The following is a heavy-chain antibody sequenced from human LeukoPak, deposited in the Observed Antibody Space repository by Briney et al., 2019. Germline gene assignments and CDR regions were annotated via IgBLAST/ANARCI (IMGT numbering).Heavy chain of an antibody. V-gene: IGHV3-11*01. CDR2: ISSSGSTI. CDR1: GFTFSDYY. Sequence: GGSLRLSCAASGFTFSDYYMSWIRQAPGKRLEWVWYISSSGSTIYYADSVKGRFTISRDNAKNSLYLQMNSLRAEDTAVYYCARPDSSSRIYYYYMDVWGKGTTVTVSS. CDR3: ARPDSSSRIYYYYMDV. J-gene: IGHJ6*03. D-gene: IGHD6-6*01.